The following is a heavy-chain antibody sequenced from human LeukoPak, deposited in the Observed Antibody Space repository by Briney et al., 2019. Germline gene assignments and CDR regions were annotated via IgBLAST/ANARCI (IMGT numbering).Heavy chain of an antibody. J-gene: IGHJ6*04. V-gene: IGHV3-30*02. CDR3: ARGRYGSGSSGMDV. Sequence: GGSLRLSCAASGFTFSTYGMHWVRQAPGKGLEWVSFIWYDGSNKYYADSVKGRFTISRDNSKNTLYLQMNSLRAEDTAVYYCARGRYGSGSSGMDVWGKGTTVTVSS. D-gene: IGHD3-10*01. CDR2: IWYDGSNK. CDR1: GFTFSTYG.